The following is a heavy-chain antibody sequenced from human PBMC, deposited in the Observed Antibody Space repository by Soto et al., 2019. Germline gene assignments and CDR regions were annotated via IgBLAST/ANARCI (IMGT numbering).Heavy chain of an antibody. CDR1: GGSISSSSYY. CDR2: IYYSGST. D-gene: IGHD2-2*01. J-gene: IGHJ5*02. CDR3: ARRGTYCSSTSCQNWSDP. V-gene: IGHV4-39*01. Sequence: SETLSLTCTVSGGSISSSSYYWGWIRQPPGKGLEWIGSIYYSGSTYYNPSLKSRVTISVDTSKNQFSLKLSSVTAADTAVYYCARRGTYCSSTSCQNWSDPWGQGTLVTVSS.